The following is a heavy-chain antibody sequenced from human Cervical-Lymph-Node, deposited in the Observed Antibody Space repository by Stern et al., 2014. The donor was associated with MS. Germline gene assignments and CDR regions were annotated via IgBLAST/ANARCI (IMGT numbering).Heavy chain of an antibody. CDR2: ISWDGGSI. V-gene: IGHV3-9*01. CDR1: GFTFDDYG. D-gene: IGHD3-10*01. CDR3: AKDRIWFGEGYYSMDV. Sequence: EVQLVESGGGLVQPGGALRLSCAASGFTFDDYGMHWVRAAPGEGLEGVSRISWDGGSIGYADSVKGRFTISRDNAKNSLYLQMNSLRAEDTALYYCAKDRIWFGEGYYSMDVWGQGTAVTVSS. J-gene: IGHJ6*02.